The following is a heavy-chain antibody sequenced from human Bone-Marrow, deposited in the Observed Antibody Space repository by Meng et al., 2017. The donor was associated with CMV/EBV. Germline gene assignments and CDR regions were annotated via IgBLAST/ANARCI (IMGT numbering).Heavy chain of an antibody. Sequence: SGFTVSRNYMSWVRQAPGKGLEWVSVIYSGGSTYYADSVKGRFTISRDNSKNTLYLQMNSLRAEDTAVYYCARAWDTSAYYYYAFDIWGQGTMVTVSS. CDR3: ARAWDTSAYYYYAFDI. CDR1: GFTVSRNY. CDR2: IYSGGST. V-gene: IGHV3-53*01. J-gene: IGHJ3*02. D-gene: IGHD3-22*01.